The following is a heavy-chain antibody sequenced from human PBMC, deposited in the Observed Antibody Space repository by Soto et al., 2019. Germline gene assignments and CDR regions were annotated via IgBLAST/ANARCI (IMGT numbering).Heavy chain of an antibody. CDR2: IKQDGSGE. V-gene: IGHV3-7*01. CDR1: GFTFSTYW. J-gene: IGHJ6*02. D-gene: IGHD3-10*01. Sequence: GGSLRLSCAASGFTFSTYWMSWVRQAPGKGLEWVGNIKQDGSGENYVDSVKGRFTISRDNANHSLYLQMNSLRAEDTAVYYCARDRGPPRYLYYGMDVWGQGTTVTVSS. CDR3: ARDRGPPRYLYYGMDV.